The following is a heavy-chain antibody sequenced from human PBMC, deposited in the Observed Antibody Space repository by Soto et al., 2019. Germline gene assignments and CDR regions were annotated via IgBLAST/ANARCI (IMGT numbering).Heavy chain of an antibody. V-gene: IGHV4-39*01. Sequence: NPSETLSHTCSVYVGFIRSKSYSGGWIRQPPGRGLEWIGTFYYSENTYYNPSLKSRVTISVDTSKNQFSLKLSSVTAADTAAYYCAKLAGYCSGNGCHGDYEMDVWGQGTTVT. CDR1: VGFIRSKSYS. J-gene: IGHJ6*02. CDR2: FYYSENT. D-gene: IGHD2-15*01. CDR3: AKLAGYCSGNGCHGDYEMDV.